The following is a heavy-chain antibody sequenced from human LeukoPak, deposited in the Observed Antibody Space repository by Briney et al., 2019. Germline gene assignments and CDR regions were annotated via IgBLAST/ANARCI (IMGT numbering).Heavy chain of an antibody. D-gene: IGHD2-15*01. J-gene: IGHJ4*02. Sequence: GGSLRLSCAASGFTFSSYGMHWVRQAPGKGLEWVAVISYDGSNKYYADSVKGRFTISRDNSKNTLYLQMNSLRAEDTAVYYCANGGYCSGGSCYDSVLVIDYWGQGTLVTVSS. CDR3: ANGGYCSGGSCYDSVLVIDY. CDR2: ISYDGSNK. CDR1: GFTFSSYG. V-gene: IGHV3-30*18.